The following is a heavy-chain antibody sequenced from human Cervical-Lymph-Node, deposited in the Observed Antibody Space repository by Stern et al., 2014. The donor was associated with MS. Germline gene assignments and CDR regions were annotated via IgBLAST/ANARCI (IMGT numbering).Heavy chain of an antibody. D-gene: IGHD3-16*02. Sequence: QVQLVQSGAEVKKPGASVKVSCRVSGYTFRSFDINWVRQAAGQGLEWMGWMNPSSGDTGYAKEFQDRITMTRDTSINTAYMELSSLRSQDTAVYYCARDDSRSAFDIWGQGTLVTVS. V-gene: IGHV1-8*01. CDR3: ARDDSRSAFDI. J-gene: IGHJ3*02. CDR2: MNPSSGDT. CDR1: GYTFRSFD.